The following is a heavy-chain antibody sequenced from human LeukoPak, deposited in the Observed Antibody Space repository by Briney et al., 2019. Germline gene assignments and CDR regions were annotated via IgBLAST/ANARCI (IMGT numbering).Heavy chain of an antibody. CDR1: GCSFTSYW. V-gene: IGHV5-10-1*01. Sequence: GESLKISCKGSGCSFTSYWISWVRQMPGKGLEWMGRIDPSDSYTNYSPSFQGHVTISADKSISTAYLQWSSLKASDTAMYYCARHHCSSTSCYRGGWFDPWGQGTLVTVSS. J-gene: IGHJ5*02. CDR3: ARHHCSSTSCYRGGWFDP. CDR2: IDPSDSYT. D-gene: IGHD2-2*02.